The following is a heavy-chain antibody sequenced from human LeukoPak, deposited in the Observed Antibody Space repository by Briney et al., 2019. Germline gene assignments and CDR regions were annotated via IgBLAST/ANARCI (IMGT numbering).Heavy chain of an antibody. J-gene: IGHJ4*02. Sequence: NPSETLSLTCTVSGGSISSSSYYWGWIRQPPGKGLEWIGSIYYSGSTYYNPSLKSRVTISVDTSKNQFSLKLSSVTAADTAVYYCARDDYHDYYFDYWGQGALVTVSS. D-gene: IGHD4-11*01. CDR2: IYYSGST. CDR1: GGSISSSSYY. CDR3: ARDDYHDYYFDY. V-gene: IGHV4-39*07.